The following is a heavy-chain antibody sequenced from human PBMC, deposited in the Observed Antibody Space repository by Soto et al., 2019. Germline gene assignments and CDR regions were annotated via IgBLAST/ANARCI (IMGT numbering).Heavy chain of an antibody. J-gene: IGHJ4*02. Sequence: QVQLQESGPGLVKPSQTLSLTCTVSGASISSGLYYWNWIRHIPGEGLEWIGCIHYSGIINYNPYPQGRXXXSXXTSDNQFSLKLTSVTAADTAVYYCARGPDHAKAGYWGQGILVTVSS. CDR1: GASISSGLYY. D-gene: IGHD6-19*01. CDR2: IHYSGII. V-gene: IGHV4-31*03. CDR3: ARGPDHAKAGY.